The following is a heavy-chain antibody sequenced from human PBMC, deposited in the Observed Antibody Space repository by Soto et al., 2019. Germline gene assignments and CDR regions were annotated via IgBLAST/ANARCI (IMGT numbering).Heavy chain of an antibody. CDR2: INTYNDNT. D-gene: IGHD2-8*01. V-gene: IGHV1-18*01. CDR1: GYTFTNYY. CDR3: ARDQRSTNGAEDY. Sequence: QVQLVQSGADVQKPGASVKVSCKASGYTFTNYYVSWARQAPGQGLEWMGWINTYNDNTKYAQNFQGRVSMTADTSTSTAYMELWSLRSDDTAVYYCARDQRSTNGAEDYWGQGTLVTVSS. J-gene: IGHJ4*02.